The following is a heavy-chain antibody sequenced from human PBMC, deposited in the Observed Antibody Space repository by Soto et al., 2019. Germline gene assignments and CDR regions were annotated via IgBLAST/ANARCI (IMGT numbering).Heavy chain of an antibody. CDR3: GRSVFP. Sequence: QVQLQESGPGLVKPSQTLSLTCTVSGGSISSGGYYWNWIRQHPGKGLEWIGYIYYIGSTYYNPSPKSRVTISLVPSKNQFSLRRSSVTATDTAVYYCGRSVFPWGQGTLVTVSP. V-gene: IGHV4-31*03. CDR2: IYYIGST. CDR1: GGSISSGGYY. J-gene: IGHJ5*02.